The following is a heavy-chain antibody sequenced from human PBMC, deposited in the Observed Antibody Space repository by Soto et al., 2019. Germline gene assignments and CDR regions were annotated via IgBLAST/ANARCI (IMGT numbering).Heavy chain of an antibody. V-gene: IGHV1-18*04. J-gene: IGHJ6*02. D-gene: IGHD1-26*01. CDR1: GYTFTSYG. CDR2: ISAYNGNT. Sequence: ASVKVSCKASGYTFTSYGISWVRQAPGQGLEWMGWISAYNGNTNYAQKLQGRVTMTTDTSTSTAYMELRSLRSDDTAVYYCARARVRANPFHYYYGMDVWGQGTTVTVSS. CDR3: ARARVRANPFHYYYGMDV.